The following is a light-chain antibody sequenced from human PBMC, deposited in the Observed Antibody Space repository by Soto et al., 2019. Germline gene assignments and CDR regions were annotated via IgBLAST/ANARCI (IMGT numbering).Light chain of an antibody. Sequence: DIQMTQSPSTLSASVGDRVTITCRASQSISSWLAWYQQKPGKAPKLLIYDAFSLESGAPSRFSGSGSGTEFTLTISSLQPDDFATYYCQQYNSYSTFGQGTKLEIK. CDR3: QQYNSYST. CDR1: QSISSW. CDR2: DAF. J-gene: IGKJ2*01. V-gene: IGKV1-5*01.